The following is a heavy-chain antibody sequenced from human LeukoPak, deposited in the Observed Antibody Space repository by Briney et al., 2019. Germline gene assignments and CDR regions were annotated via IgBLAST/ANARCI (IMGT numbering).Heavy chain of an antibody. J-gene: IGHJ4*02. CDR3: ARGVVNGEFDY. CDR1: GFTFSSYD. D-gene: IGHD7-27*01. V-gene: IGHV3-13*01. CDR2: IGTAGDT. Sequence: GGSLSLSCAASGFTFSSYDMHWVHQATGKGLEWVSAIGTAGDTYYPGSVKGRFTISRENAKNSLYLQMNSLRAGDTAVYYCARGVVNGEFDYWGQGTLVTVSS.